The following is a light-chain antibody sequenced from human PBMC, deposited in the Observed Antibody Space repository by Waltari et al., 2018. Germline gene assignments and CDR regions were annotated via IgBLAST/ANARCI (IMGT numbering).Light chain of an antibody. CDR2: RTS. J-gene: IGKJ4*01. CDR3: QQYGTSTLT. Sequence: EIVLTQSPGTLSLSPGERATLSCRASQSVSSTYLAWYQQKPGQAPRLPICRTSTRATGIPDRFSGSGSGTDFTLTISRLEPEDFAVYYCQQYGTSTLTFGGGTKVEIK. CDR1: QSVSSTY. V-gene: IGKV3-20*01.